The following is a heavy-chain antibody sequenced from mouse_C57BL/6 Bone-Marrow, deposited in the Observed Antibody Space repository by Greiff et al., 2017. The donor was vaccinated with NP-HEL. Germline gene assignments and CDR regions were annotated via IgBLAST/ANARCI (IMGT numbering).Heavy chain of an antibody. J-gene: IGHJ4*01. CDR2: IHPNSGST. V-gene: IGHV1-64*01. D-gene: IGHD3-2*02. CDR3: ARFSSGHYAMDY. Sequence: QVQLKQPGAELVKPGASVKLSCKASGYTFTSYWMHWVKQRPGQGLEWIGMIHPNSGSTNYNEKFKSKATLTVDKSSSTAYMQLSSLTSEDSAVYYCARFSSGHYAMDYWGQGTSVTVSS. CDR1: GYTFTSYW.